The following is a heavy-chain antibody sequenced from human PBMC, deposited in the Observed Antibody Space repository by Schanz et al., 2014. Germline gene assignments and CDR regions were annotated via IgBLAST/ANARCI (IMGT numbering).Heavy chain of an antibody. CDR3: VKDLAPGGADV. Sequence: EVQLVESGGGLVEPGGSLRLSCAASGFAVPINYMSWVRQAPGKGLEWVSGILLRSGHRDYANSVKDRFIISRDRSSLYLQMNSLRAEDTAFYYCVKDLAPGGADVWGQGTTVTVSS. CDR1: GFAVPINY. J-gene: IGHJ6*02. D-gene: IGHD2-15*01. V-gene: IGHV3-9*01. CDR2: ILLRSGHR.